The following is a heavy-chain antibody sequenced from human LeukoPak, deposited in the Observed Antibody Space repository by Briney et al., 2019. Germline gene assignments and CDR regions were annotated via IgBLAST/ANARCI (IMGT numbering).Heavy chain of an antibody. V-gene: IGHV4-39*07. CDR2: IYYSGST. Sequence: SETLSLTCTVSGGSISSSSYYWGWIRQPPGKGLEWIGSIYYSGSTNYNPSLKSRVTISVDTSKNQFSLKLSSVTAADTAVYYCARDEHRGYYDSSGYFSRWGQGTLVTVSS. J-gene: IGHJ4*02. D-gene: IGHD3-22*01. CDR3: ARDEHRGYYDSSGYFSR. CDR1: GGSISSSSYY.